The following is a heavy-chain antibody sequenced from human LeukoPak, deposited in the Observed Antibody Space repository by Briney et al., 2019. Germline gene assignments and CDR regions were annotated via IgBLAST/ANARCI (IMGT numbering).Heavy chain of an antibody. D-gene: IGHD2-15*01. CDR3: ASYCSGGSCYHTDY. V-gene: IGHV1-69*05. CDR2: IIPIFGTA. J-gene: IGHJ4*02. Sequence: ASVKVSCKASGGTFSSYAISWVRQAPGQGLEWMGRIIPIFGTANYAQKFQSRVTITTDESTSTAYMELSSLRSEDTAVYYCASYCSGGSCYHTDYWGQGTLVTVSS. CDR1: GGTFSSYA.